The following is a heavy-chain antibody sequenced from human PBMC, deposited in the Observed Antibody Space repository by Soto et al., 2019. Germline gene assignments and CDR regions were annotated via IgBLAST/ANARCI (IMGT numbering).Heavy chain of an antibody. J-gene: IGHJ4*02. CDR2: LNSDGRSA. CDR3: AKGTRYSIPEH. CDR1: GFTFSNYW. D-gene: IGHD5-12*01. Sequence: EMQLVESGRGLVQPGGSLRLSCAASGFTFSNYWMHWVRQAPGKGLEWVTRLNSDGRSATYADSVQGRFIISRDNAKNTLYLQMNSLGVEDTAVYYCAKGTRYSIPEHWGQGILVTVAS. V-gene: IGHV3-74*01.